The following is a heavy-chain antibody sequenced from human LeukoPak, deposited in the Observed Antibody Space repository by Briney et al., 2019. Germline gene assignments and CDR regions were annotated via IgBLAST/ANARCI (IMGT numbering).Heavy chain of an antibody. D-gene: IGHD3-10*01. V-gene: IGHV4-4*02. CDR1: GVSISSSNW. CDR3: STSRVASGSYLVDI. J-gene: IGHJ3*02. CDR2: IYHSGST. Sequence: SETLSLTCAVSGVSISSSNWWSWVRQPPGKGLEWIGEIYHSGSTNYNPSLKSRVTISVDKSKNQFSLKLSSVTAADTAVYYCSTSRVASGSYLVDIWGQGTIVTVSS.